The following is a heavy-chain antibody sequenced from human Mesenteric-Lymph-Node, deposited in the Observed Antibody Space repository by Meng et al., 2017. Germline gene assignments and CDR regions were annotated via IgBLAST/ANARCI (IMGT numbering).Heavy chain of an antibody. Sequence: GESLKISCAASGFTFSSYAMHWVRQAPGKGLEWVAVISYDGSNKYYADSVKGRFTISRDNSKNTLYLQMNSRRAEDTAVYYCASLLLWFGEAAFDIWGQGTMVTVSS. CDR3: ASLLLWFGEAAFDI. CDR1: GFTFSSYA. J-gene: IGHJ3*02. D-gene: IGHD3-10*01. CDR2: ISYDGSNK. V-gene: IGHV3-30*04.